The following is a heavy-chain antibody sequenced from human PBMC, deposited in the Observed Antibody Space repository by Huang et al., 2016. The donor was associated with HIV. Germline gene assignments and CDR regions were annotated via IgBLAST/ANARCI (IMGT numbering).Heavy chain of an antibody. J-gene: IGHJ4*02. CDR1: GYSFTDYG. Sequence: QVHLVLSGAEVAKPGASVKVSCKASGYSFTDYGISWVRQGPGQGLEWMGWISPKNGNLNYAKRCQCRVTVTTDTSASTVYMELRSLRSDDSAVYYCARDSHFFGSGTFYNPLDSWGQGTLVSVSS. CDR2: ISPKNGNL. CDR3: ARDSHFFGSGTFYNPLDS. D-gene: IGHD3-10*01. V-gene: IGHV1-18*04.